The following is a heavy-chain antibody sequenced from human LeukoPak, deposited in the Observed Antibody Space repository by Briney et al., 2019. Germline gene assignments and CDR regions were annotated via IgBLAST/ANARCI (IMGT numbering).Heavy chain of an antibody. Sequence: PGRSLRLSCAASGFTFCSYAMLGVRQAPGKGLEWVAVISYDGSNKYYADSVKGRFTISRDNSKNTLYLQMNSLRAEDTAVYYCARSREGTAAISYFGGQGTLVTVSS. V-gene: IGHV3-30-3*01. CDR3: ARSREGTAAISYF. CDR1: GFTFCSYA. CDR2: ISYDGSNK. D-gene: IGHD2-2*01. J-gene: IGHJ4*02.